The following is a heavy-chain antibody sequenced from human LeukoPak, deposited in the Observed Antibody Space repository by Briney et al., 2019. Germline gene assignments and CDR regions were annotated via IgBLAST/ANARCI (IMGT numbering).Heavy chain of an antibody. Sequence: QAGGSLRLSCAASGFTFSSYWMSWVRQAPGKGLEWVAVISYDGSNKYYADSVKGRFTISRDNSKNTLYLQMNSLRAEDTAVYYCARAPSGGWFGEFSGWFDPWGQGTLVTVSS. CDR3: ARAPSGGWFGEFSGWFDP. D-gene: IGHD3-10*01. CDR2: ISYDGSNK. V-gene: IGHV3-30-3*01. CDR1: GFTFSSYW. J-gene: IGHJ5*02.